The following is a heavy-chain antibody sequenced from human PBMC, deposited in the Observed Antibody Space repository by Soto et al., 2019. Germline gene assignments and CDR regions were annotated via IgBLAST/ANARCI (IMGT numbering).Heavy chain of an antibody. CDR3: AKLRDFVVLPAGILDY. D-gene: IGHD2-8*01. J-gene: IGHJ4*02. Sequence: GGSLRLSCATSGFTFKNAWMSWVRQVSGKGLEWVGRIRSKKDGETIEYAAPVKGRFTISRDDSKNTLYLQMNSLRTEDTAIYYCAKLRDFVVLPAGILDYWGPGTLVTVS. CDR2: IRSKKDGETI. V-gene: IGHV3-15*01. CDR1: GFTFKNAW.